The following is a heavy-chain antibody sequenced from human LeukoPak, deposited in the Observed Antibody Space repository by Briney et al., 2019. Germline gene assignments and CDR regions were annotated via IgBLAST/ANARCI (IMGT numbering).Heavy chain of an antibody. Sequence: PSETLSLTRTVSGASPYWTWIRQPPGKGLEWIGYIYSTTGTTNSNPSLKSRVTMSLDTSKKHLSLKLSAVTAADTAVYYCARGYGWFDPWGQGILVIVSS. V-gene: IGHV4-4*09. D-gene: IGHD3-10*01. CDR2: IYSTTGTT. J-gene: IGHJ5*02. CDR3: ARGYGWFDP. CDR1: GASPY.